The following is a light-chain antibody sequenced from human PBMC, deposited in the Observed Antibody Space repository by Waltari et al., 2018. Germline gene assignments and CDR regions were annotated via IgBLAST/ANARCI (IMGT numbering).Light chain of an antibody. CDR3: LQYNSYPWT. CDR1: QSIVVW. J-gene: IGKJ1*01. CDR2: KAS. Sequence: DIQVTQSPSTLSASVGDRVTITCRASQSIVVWLAWYQQKPGKAPRLLIYKASYLESGVPSRFSGSASGTAFTLTISSLQADDFATYYCLQYNSYPWTFGQGTTVGIK. V-gene: IGKV1-5*03.